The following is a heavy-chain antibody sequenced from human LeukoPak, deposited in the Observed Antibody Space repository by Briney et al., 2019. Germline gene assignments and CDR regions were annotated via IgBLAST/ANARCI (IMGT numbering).Heavy chain of an antibody. Sequence: GASVKVSCKASGYTFTGYYMHWVRQAPGQGLEWMGWINPNSGGTNYAQKFQGRVTMTRDTSISTAYMELSRLRSDDTAVYYCARVSMGPVYYYYYMDVWGKGTTVTISS. V-gene: IGHV1-2*02. D-gene: IGHD2/OR15-2a*01. CDR3: ARVSMGPVYYYYYMDV. J-gene: IGHJ6*03. CDR1: GYTFTGYY. CDR2: INPNSGGT.